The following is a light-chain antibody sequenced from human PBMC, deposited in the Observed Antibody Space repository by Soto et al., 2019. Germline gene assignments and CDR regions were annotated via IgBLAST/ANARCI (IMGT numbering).Light chain of an antibody. J-gene: IGKJ1*01. CDR1: QSFSRN. CDR3: QQYNNWRT. CDR2: DAS. V-gene: IGKV3-15*01. Sequence: DIVLTQSPATLSLYPGERDTLXCRASQSFSRNFDWYQQTTGEAHRRLIYDASNRDTGIPARFSGSGYGKDFNLTISSLQSEDFVVYECQQYNNWRTFGQGTKVDIK.